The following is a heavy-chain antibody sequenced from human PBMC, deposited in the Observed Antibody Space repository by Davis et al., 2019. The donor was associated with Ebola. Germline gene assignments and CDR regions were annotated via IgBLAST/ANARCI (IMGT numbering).Heavy chain of an antibody. Sequence: GESLKISCAASGFTFSSYAMRWVRQAPGKGLEWVAVISYDGSNKYYADSVKGRFTISRDNSKNTLYLQMNSLRAEDTAVYYCARGGGNYDFWSGSDPWGQGTLVTVSS. V-gene: IGHV3-30-3*01. CDR1: GFTFSSYA. CDR3: ARGGGNYDFWSGSDP. J-gene: IGHJ5*02. D-gene: IGHD3-3*01. CDR2: ISYDGSNK.